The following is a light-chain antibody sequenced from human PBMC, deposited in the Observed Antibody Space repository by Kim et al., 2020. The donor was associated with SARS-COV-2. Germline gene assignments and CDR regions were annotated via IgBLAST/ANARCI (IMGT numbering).Light chain of an antibody. CDR2: AAS. CDR1: QSVSGSN. V-gene: IGKV3-20*01. CDR3: QQYAHSLWT. Sequence: EIVLTQSPGTLSLSPGERATLSCRASQSVSGSNLAWYQQKRGQAPRLLMYAASSRATDIPDRFSGSGSGTDFTLTIGRLEPEDFAVYYCQQYAHSLWTFGQGTKVDIK. J-gene: IGKJ1*01.